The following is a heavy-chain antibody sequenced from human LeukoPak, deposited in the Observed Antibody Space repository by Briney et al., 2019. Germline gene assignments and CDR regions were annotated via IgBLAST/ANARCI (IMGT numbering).Heavy chain of an antibody. Sequence: ASVKVSCKASGYSFITYPINWVRQAPGQGLEWMGWINTNTGNPTYAQGFTGRFVFSLDTSVSTAYLQISSLKAEDTAVYYCARDDRYYDSSGYTSYWGQGTLVTVSS. CDR1: GYSFITYP. CDR2: INTNTGNP. J-gene: IGHJ4*02. V-gene: IGHV7-4-1*02. D-gene: IGHD3-22*01. CDR3: ARDDRYYDSSGYTSY.